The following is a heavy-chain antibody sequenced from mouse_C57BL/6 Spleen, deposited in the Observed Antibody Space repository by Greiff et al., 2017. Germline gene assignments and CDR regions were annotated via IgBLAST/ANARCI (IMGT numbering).Heavy chain of an antibody. D-gene: IGHD1-1*01. Sequence: QVQLQQPGAELVRPGSSVKLSCKASGYTFTSYWMHWVKQRPIQGLEWIGNIDPSDSETHYNQKFKDKATLTVDKSSSTAYMQLSSLTSEDSAVYDCAREYYGSTWYFDVWGTGTTVTVSS. CDR2: IDPSDSET. V-gene: IGHV1-52*01. CDR1: GYTFTSYW. CDR3: AREYYGSTWYFDV. J-gene: IGHJ1*03.